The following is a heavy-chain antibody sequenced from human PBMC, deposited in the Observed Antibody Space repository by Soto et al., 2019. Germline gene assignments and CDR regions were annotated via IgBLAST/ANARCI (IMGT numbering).Heavy chain of an antibody. J-gene: IGHJ6*02. CDR1: GGSISSYY. D-gene: IGHD6-25*01. CDR3: ARRLYYYGMDV. Sequence: SETLSLTCTVSGGSISSYYWSWIRQPPGKGLEWIGYIYYSGSTNYNPSLKSRVTISVDTSKNQLSLKLSSVTAADTAVYYCARRLYYYGMDVRGQGTTVTVSS. CDR2: IYYSGST. V-gene: IGHV4-59*01.